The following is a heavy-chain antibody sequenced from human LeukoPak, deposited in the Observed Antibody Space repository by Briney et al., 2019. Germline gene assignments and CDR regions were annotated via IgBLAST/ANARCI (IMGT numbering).Heavy chain of an antibody. Sequence: ASVKVSCKASGYTFTSYAMNWVRQAPGQGLEWMGWINTNTGNPTYAQGFTGRFVFSLDTSVSTAYLQISSLKAEDTAVYYCASPIQLWFSKPLYYYGMDVWGQGTTVTVSS. CDR3: ASPIQLWFSKPLYYYGMDV. D-gene: IGHD5-18*01. J-gene: IGHJ6*02. CDR2: INTNTGNP. CDR1: GYTFTSYA. V-gene: IGHV7-4-1*02.